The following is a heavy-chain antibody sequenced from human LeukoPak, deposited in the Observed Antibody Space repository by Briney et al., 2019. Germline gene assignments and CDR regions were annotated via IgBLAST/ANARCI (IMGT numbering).Heavy chain of an antibody. D-gene: IGHD6-6*01. CDR2: IKHDGSEK. CDR3: VRALGSSSADF. CDR1: GLTFSNNW. V-gene: IGHV3-7*01. Sequence: GGFLRLSCAASGLTFSNNWMSWVRQAPGKGLKWVANIKHDGSEKYYLDSVEGRFTISRDNAKNSVSLQMDSLRGEDTAVYYCVRALGSSSADFWGQGTLVTVSS. J-gene: IGHJ4*02.